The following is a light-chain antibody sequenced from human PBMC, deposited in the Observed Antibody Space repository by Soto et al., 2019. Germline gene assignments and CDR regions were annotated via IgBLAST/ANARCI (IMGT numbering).Light chain of an antibody. CDR2: DAS. J-gene: IGKJ1*01. V-gene: IGKV1-5*01. CDR3: QHYNSNPWT. Sequence: DLQLPPSPSTLSGSVGDRVTITCRASQSISSWLAWYQLKPGKAPKLLIFDASSLESGVPSRFSGSASGTEFTLTITSLQPDDFATYYCQHYNSNPWTFGQGTKVDI. CDR1: QSISSW.